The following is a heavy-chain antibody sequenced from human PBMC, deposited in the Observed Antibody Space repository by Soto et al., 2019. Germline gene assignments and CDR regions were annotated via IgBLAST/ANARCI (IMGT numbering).Heavy chain of an antibody. V-gene: IGHV3-9*01. CDR3: GGGGNKGYYYGMDV. CDR2: ISWNSGSI. D-gene: IGHD2-15*01. J-gene: IGHJ6*02. CDR1: GFTFDDYA. Sequence: ESGGGLVQPGRSLRLSCAASGFTFDDYAMHWVRQAPGKGLAWVSGISWNSGSIGYADSVKVRFTISRDNAKNSLYLQMNSLRAEDTALYYGGGGGNKGYYYGMDVWGQGTTVTVSS.